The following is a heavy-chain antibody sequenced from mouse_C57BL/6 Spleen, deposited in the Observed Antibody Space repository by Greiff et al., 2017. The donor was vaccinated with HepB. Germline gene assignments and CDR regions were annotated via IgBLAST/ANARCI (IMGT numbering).Heavy chain of an antibody. CDR2: ISYDGSN. CDR1: GYSITSGYY. V-gene: IGHV3-6*01. J-gene: IGHJ3*01. D-gene: IGHD3-2*02. CDR3: ARGSSGYPWFAY. Sequence: EVKLMESGPGLVKPSQSLSLTCSVTGYSITSGYYWNWIRQFPGNKLEWMGYISYDGSNNYNPSLKNRISITRDTSKNQFFLKLNSVTTEDTATYYCARGSSGYPWFAYWGQGTLVTVSA.